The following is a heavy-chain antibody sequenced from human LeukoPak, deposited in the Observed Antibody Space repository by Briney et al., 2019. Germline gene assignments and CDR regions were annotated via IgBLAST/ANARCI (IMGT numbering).Heavy chain of an antibody. D-gene: IGHD1-26*01. CDR3: ARERSGSYARDY. CDR1: GFTFSSYA. V-gene: IGHV3-30*04. J-gene: IGHJ4*02. Sequence: PGGSLRLSCAASGFTFSSYAMHWVRQAPGKGLEWVAVISYDGSNKYYVDSVKGRFTISRDSSKNTLYLQMNSLRAEDTAVYYCARERSGSYARDYWGQGTLVTVSS. CDR2: ISYDGSNK.